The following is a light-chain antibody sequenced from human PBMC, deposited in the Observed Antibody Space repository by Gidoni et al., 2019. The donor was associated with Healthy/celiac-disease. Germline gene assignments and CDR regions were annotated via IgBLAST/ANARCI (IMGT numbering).Light chain of an antibody. CDR1: QCVSSY. V-gene: IGKV3-11*01. J-gene: IGKJ1*01. Sequence: PGERATLSCRASQCVSSYLAWYQQKPGQAPRLLIYDASNRATGIPARFSGSGSGTDFPLTIRSLYPEVFAVCYCQPRPFGQGTKVEIK. CDR3: QPRP. CDR2: DAS.